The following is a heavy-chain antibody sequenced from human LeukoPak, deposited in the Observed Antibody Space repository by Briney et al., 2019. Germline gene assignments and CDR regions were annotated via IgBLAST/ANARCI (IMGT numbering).Heavy chain of an antibody. Sequence: SETLSLTGTVSGGSISSSSYYWGWIRQPPGKGLEWIGYIYYSGSTNYNPSLKSRVTISVDTSKNQFSLKLSSVTAADTAVYYCARDLGYSYGHFDYWGQGTLVTVSS. CDR3: ARDLGYSYGHFDY. D-gene: IGHD5-18*01. CDR1: GGSISSSSYY. V-gene: IGHV4-61*01. J-gene: IGHJ4*02. CDR2: IYYSGST.